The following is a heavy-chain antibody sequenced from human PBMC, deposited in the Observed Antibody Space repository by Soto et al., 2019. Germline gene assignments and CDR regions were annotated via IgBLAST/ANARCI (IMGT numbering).Heavy chain of an antibody. CDR3: ASYRCSGGSCYGSEYFQH. V-gene: IGHV3-7*01. CDR1: GFTFSSYW. Sequence: GGSLRLSCAASGFTFSSYWMSWVRQAPGKGLEWVANIKQDGSEKYYVDSVKGRFTISRDNAKNSLYLQMNSLRAEDTAVYYCASYRCSGGSCYGSEYFQHWGQGTLVTVSS. D-gene: IGHD2-15*01. J-gene: IGHJ1*01. CDR2: IKQDGSEK.